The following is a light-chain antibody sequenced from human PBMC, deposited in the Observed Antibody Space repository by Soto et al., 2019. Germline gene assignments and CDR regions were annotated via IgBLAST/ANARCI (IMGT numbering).Light chain of an antibody. CDR1: SSDVGSYNH. CDR3: SSYRSSTTQV. CDR2: DVS. Sequence: QSVLTQPASVSGSPGQSITISCTGTSSDVGSYNHVSWFQQHPGKAPKLMIYDVSNRPSGVSNRFSGSKSGNTASLTISGLQAEDEADYYCSSYRSSTTQVFGTGTKLTVL. V-gene: IGLV2-14*01. J-gene: IGLJ1*01.